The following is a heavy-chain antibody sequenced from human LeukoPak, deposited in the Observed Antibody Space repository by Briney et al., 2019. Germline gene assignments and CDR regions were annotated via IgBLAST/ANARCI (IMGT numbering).Heavy chain of an antibody. V-gene: IGHV3-21*01. CDR3: APYSSTWYAFQY. CDR2: ISSSSSYI. Sequence: PGGSLRLSCVASGFTFNTYSMNWVRQAPGKGLEWVSSISSSSSYIYYADSVKGRFTISRDNAKNSLYLQMNSLRVEDTAVYYCAPYSSTWYAFQYWGQGTLVTVPS. D-gene: IGHD6-13*01. J-gene: IGHJ1*01. CDR1: GFTFNTYS.